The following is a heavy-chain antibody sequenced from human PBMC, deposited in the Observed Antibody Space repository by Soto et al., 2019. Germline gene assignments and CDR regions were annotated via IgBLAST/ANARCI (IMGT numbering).Heavy chain of an antibody. CDR3: ARIIRTLAWDGVDV. CDR1: AGSISSYY. J-gene: IGHJ6*02. CDR2: IYNSGST. Sequence: QVQLQESGPGLVKASETLSLTCTVSAGSISSYYWGWIRQSPGKGLEWIGYIYNSGSTNYNPALKSRLTMSVDPSKNQSSLKPSSVTAADTAVYYCARIIRTLAWDGVDVWGQGARVTV. D-gene: IGHD3-10*01. V-gene: IGHV4-59*01.